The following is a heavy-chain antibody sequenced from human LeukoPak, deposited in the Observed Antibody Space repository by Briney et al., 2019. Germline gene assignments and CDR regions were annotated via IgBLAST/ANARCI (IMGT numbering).Heavy chain of an antibody. CDR2: IHYSEST. CDR3: AKPYWAGTTTRGYSYYVDV. J-gene: IGHJ6*03. Sequence: SETLSLTCTVSSRSISSSSYDWGWIRQPPGKGLEWIGSIHYSESTYYNPSLKSRVTISVDTSKNQLSLNLSSVTAADTAVYYCAKPYWAGTTTRGYSYYVDVWGKGTTVTVSS. D-gene: IGHD1-1*01. V-gene: IGHV4-39*01. CDR1: SRSISSSSYD.